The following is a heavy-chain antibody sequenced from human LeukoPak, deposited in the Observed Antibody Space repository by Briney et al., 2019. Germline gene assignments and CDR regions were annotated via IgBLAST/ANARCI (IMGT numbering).Heavy chain of an antibody. Sequence: SETLSLTCTVSGGSISSYYWSWIRQPPGKGLEWIGYIYYSGSTNYNPSLKSRVTISVDTSKNQFSLKLSSVTAADTAVYYCAASRAWFGELLGYFDYGGQGTLVTVSS. CDR2: IYYSGST. CDR1: GGSISSYY. V-gene: IGHV4-59*08. J-gene: IGHJ4*02. D-gene: IGHD3-10*01. CDR3: AASRAWFGELLGYFDY.